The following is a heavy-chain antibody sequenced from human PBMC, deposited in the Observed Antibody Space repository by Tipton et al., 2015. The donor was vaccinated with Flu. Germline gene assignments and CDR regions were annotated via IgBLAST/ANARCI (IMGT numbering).Heavy chain of an antibody. CDR3: ARDYGDYYFDS. J-gene: IGHJ4*02. D-gene: IGHD4-17*01. V-gene: IGHV4-38-2*02. CDR2: IHRSGTT. CDR1: GDSIGSRYF. Sequence: LRLSCSVSGDSIGSRYFWGWIRQPPGKGLEWIGNIHRSGTTYYNPSLKSRVTITVDASKNQFTLRLSSVTAADTALYYCARDYGDYYFDSWGQGTLVTVSS.